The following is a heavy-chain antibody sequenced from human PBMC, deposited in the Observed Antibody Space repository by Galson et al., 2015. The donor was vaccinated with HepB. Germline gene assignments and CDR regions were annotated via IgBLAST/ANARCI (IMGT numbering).Heavy chain of an antibody. Sequence: CAISGDSGSSNSAAWNWIRQSPSRGLEWLGRTYYRSKWYNDYAVSVKSRITINPDTSKNQFSLQLNSVTPEDTAVYYCARDRDTMVRGADAFDIWGQGTMVTVSS. D-gene: IGHD3-10*01. CDR1: GDSGSSNSAA. J-gene: IGHJ3*02. CDR2: TYYRSKWYN. V-gene: IGHV6-1*01. CDR3: ARDRDTMVRGADAFDI.